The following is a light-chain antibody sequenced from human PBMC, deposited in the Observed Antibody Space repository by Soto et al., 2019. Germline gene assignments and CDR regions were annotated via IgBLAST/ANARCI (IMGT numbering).Light chain of an antibody. Sequence: QSVLTQPASVSGSPGQSIIISCTVTTSDIVTYSYVSWYQQHAGKAPKLIIYEVSHRPSGVSNRFSGSKSGSTASLTISGLQAEDEAHYCCCSSPGISTPLFATGTKVTVL. V-gene: IGLV2-14*01. CDR1: TSDIVTYSY. CDR2: EVS. CDR3: CSSPGISTPL. J-gene: IGLJ1*01.